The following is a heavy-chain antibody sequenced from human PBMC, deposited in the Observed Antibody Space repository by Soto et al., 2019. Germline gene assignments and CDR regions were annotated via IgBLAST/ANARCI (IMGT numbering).Heavy chain of an antibody. J-gene: IGHJ6*02. Sequence: QVQLVESGGGLVRPGGSLRLSCEASGFTFRDYYMTWFRQAPGKGLEWRSYIDSSTKYTNYADSVKGRSTISRDNAKNSLYLQMNSLRADDTAVYYCAREYYYTMDVWGQGTMVTVSS. CDR1: GFTFRDYY. CDR3: AREYYYTMDV. CDR2: IDSSTKYT. V-gene: IGHV3-11*05.